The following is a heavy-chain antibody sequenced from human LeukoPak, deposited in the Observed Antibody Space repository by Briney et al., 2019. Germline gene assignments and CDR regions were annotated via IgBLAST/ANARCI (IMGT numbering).Heavy chain of an antibody. CDR2: IYHSGGT. D-gene: IGHD3-22*01. CDR1: GGSISSYW. J-gene: IGHJ1*01. Sequence: SETLSLTCTVSGGSISSYWWSWVRQPPGKGLEWIGEIYHSGGTNYNPSLKSRVTISVDTSKNQFSLKLSSVTAADTAVYYCARHYYYGSSGYKHWGQGTLVTVSS. V-gene: IGHV4-4*02. CDR3: ARHYYYGSSGYKH.